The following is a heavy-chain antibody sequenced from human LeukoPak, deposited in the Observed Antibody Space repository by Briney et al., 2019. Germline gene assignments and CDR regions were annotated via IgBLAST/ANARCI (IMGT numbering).Heavy chain of an antibody. CDR1: GGSSSGYY. J-gene: IGHJ4*02. D-gene: IGHD3/OR15-3a*01. Sequence: PSETLSLTCAVYGGSSSGYYWSWIRQPPGKGLEWIGEINHSGSTNYNPSLKSRVTISVDTSKNQFSLKLSSVTAADTAVYYCARRTGSADYWGQGTLVTVSS. CDR2: INHSGST. CDR3: ARRTGSADY. V-gene: IGHV4-34*01.